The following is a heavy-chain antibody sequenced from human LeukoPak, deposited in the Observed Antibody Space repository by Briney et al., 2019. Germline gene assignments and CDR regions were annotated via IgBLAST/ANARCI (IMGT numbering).Heavy chain of an antibody. CDR3: ARDRVPAATLDI. V-gene: IGHV1-69*04. Sequence: ASVKVSCKASGGTFSSYAISWVRQAPGQGLEWMGRIIPILSIANYAQKFQGRVTITADKSTSTAYMELSSLRSEDTAVYYCARDRVPAATLDIWGQGTMVTVSS. CDR2: IIPILSIA. D-gene: IGHD2-2*01. CDR1: GGTFSSYA. J-gene: IGHJ3*02.